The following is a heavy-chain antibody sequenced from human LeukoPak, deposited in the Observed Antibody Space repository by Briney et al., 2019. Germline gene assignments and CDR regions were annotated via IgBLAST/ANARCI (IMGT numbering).Heavy chain of an antibody. CDR3: TKVRSGSSNWALRVFDY. Sequence: GGSLRLSCAASGFTFRSYTMNWVRQAPGKGLEWVSAISGGSDSTYFADFVKGRFTISRDNSKNTLYLQMNSLRAEDTAVYYCTKVRSGSSNWALRVFDYWGQGALVTVSS. V-gene: IGHV3-23*01. D-gene: IGHD4-11*01. CDR2: ISGGSDST. CDR1: GFTFRSYT. J-gene: IGHJ4*02.